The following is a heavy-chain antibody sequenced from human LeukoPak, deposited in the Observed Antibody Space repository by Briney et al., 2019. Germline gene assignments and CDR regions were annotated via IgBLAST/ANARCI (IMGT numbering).Heavy chain of an antibody. V-gene: IGHV3-73*01. CDR2: IRSKANSYAT. CDR3: STQSPGL. D-gene: IGHD3-10*01. CDR1: GYTFTSYA. Sequence: ASVKVSCKASGYTFTSYAMHWVRQASGKGLEWVGRIRSKANSYATAYAASVKGRFTISRDDSKNTAYLQMNSLKTEDTAVYYCSTQSPGLWGQGTLVTVSS. J-gene: IGHJ4*02.